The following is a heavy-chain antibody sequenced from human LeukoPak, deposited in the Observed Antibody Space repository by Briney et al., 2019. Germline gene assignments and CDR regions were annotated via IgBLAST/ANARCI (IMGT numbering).Heavy chain of an antibody. J-gene: IGHJ4*02. V-gene: IGHV3-64D*06. Sequence: GGALRLSCSASGFIFTTYTMYWVRQAPGKGREFVSVVNGNGDTTYYTDSVKGRFTSSRNNSKKTLYLQMSSLRAEDTAVYYCVGDQVDDTGYLRWGQGTRVTVSA. CDR1: GFIFTTYT. CDR2: VNGNGDTT. CDR3: VGDQVDDTGYLR. D-gene: IGHD3-9*01.